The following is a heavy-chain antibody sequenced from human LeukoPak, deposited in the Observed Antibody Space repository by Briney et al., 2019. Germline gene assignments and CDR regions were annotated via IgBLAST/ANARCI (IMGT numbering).Heavy chain of an antibody. D-gene: IGHD3-22*01. J-gene: IGHJ4*02. Sequence: GESLKISCKGSGYIFTSYWIGWVRQMPGKGLEWMGIIYPGDSDTRYRPSFQGQVTISADKSINTAYLQWSSLKAPDTAMYYCARRADYYHSSGYFPYYFDYWGQGTLVTVSS. CDR1: GYIFTSYW. V-gene: IGHV5-51*01. CDR3: ARRADYYHSSGYFPYYFDY. CDR2: IYPGDSDT.